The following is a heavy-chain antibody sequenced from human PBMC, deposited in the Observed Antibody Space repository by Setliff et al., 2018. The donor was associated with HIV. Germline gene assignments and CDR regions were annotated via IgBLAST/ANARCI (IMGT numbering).Heavy chain of an antibody. J-gene: IGHJ3*02. CDR3: AKLSRLTSLRNAFDI. V-gene: IGHV4-39*01. CDR1: GGSIISSSYY. D-gene: IGHD3-10*01. Sequence: SETLSLTCTVSGGSIISSSYYWGWIRQPPGKGLEWIGTMYYRGTTYNNPSLKSRVTFSADTSKNQFSLNLNSVTATDTAVYYCAKLSRLTSLRNAFDIWGQGAVVTVSS. CDR2: MYYRGTT.